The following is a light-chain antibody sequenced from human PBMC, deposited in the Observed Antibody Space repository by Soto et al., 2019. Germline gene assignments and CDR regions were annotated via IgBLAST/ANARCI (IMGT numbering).Light chain of an antibody. CDR1: QSVSSW. V-gene: IGKV1-5*03. Sequence: DIQMTQSPSTLSASAGDRVTITCRASQSVSSWLVWYQQKPGKAPNLLISKASSLESGVPSRFSGSGSGTEFTLTISSLQPDDFATYYCQQHRSYPITFGPGTKVDMK. CDR2: KAS. CDR3: QQHRSYPIT. J-gene: IGKJ3*01.